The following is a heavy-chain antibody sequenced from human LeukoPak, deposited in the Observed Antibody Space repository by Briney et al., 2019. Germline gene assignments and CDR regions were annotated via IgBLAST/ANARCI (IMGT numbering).Heavy chain of an antibody. V-gene: IGHV1-18*01. CDR3: SRSRRGFGYFDY. Sequence: ASVKVSCKASGYTFTSYGISWVRQAPGQGLEWMGWISAYNGNTNYAQKLQGRVTMTTDTSTSTAYMELRSLRAEDTAVYYCSRSRRGFGYFDYWGQGTLVTVSS. CDR1: GYTFTSYG. D-gene: IGHD3-3*01. CDR2: ISAYNGNT. J-gene: IGHJ4*02.